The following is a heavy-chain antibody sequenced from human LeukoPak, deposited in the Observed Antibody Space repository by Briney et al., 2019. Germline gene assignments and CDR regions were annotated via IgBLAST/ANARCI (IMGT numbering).Heavy chain of an antibody. CDR2: FYYSGST. CDR3: ARDHFRAWFDY. V-gene: IGHV4-39*07. D-gene: IGHD2/OR15-2a*01. J-gene: IGHJ4*02. Sequence: SETLSLTCTVSGGSISSSTYYWGWIRRPPGKGLEWIGSFYYSGSTYYNPSLKSRVSISVDTSKNQFSLKLSSVTAADTAVYYCARDHFRAWFDYWGQGALVTVSS. CDR1: GGSISSSTYY.